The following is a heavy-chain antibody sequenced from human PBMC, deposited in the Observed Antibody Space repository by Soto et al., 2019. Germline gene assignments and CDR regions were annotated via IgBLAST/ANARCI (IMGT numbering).Heavy chain of an antibody. V-gene: IGHV3-23*01. Sequence: WGSLRLSCSASVFTFSSYAMSWFRQAPGKGLEWVSAISGSGGSTYYADSVKGRFTISRDNSKNTLYLQMNSLRAEDTAVYYCAKDSRSGHDYWGQGTLVTISS. J-gene: IGHJ4*02. CDR2: ISGSGGST. CDR3: AKDSRSGHDY. D-gene: IGHD6-19*01. CDR1: VFTFSSYA.